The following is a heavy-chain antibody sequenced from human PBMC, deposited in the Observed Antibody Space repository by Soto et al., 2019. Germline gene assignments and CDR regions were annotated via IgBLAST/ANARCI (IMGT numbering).Heavy chain of an antibody. D-gene: IGHD2-2*01. CDR2: IYYSGST. CDR1: GGSISSSSYY. CDR3: ARQVGSEDIVVVPAATLDY. Sequence: PSETLSLTCTVSGGSISSSSYYWGWIRQPPGKGLEWIGSIYYSGSTYYNPSLKSRVTISVDTSKNQFSLKLRSVTAADTAVYYCARQVGSEDIVVVPAATLDYWGQGTLVTVSS. V-gene: IGHV4-39*01. J-gene: IGHJ4*02.